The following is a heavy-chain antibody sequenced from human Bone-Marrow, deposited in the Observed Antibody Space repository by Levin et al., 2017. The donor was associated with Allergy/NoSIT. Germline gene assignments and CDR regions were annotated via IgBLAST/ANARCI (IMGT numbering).Heavy chain of an antibody. Sequence: SETLSLTCAVSGGSLSGFFWSWIRQPPGKGLEWIGEINHSGTTNYDPSLKSRVTISVDTAQSHFFLRLTSVTAADSAVYYCARGRGGYTYGSGVFSDSWSQGTLVTVSS. CDR2: INHSGTT. D-gene: IGHD5-18*01. V-gene: IGHV4-34*01. CDR1: GGSLSGFF. CDR3: ARGRGGYTYGSGVFSDS. J-gene: IGHJ4*02.